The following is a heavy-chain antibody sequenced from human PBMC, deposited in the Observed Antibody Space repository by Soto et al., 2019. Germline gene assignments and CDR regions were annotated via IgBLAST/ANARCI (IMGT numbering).Heavy chain of an antibody. J-gene: IGHJ4*02. Sequence: GGSLRLSCEASGFTLRNYAMTWIRQAPGKGLEWVSLISANDVGTYYAESVKTRFTISTDQSRNTVYLQMDSLRADDTATYYCAKAKNDYNCDNRPPCDYWGRGTLVTVSS. CDR3: AKAKNDYNCDNRPPCDY. D-gene: IGHD1-20*01. CDR2: ISANDVGT. CDR1: GFTLRNYA. V-gene: IGHV3-23*01.